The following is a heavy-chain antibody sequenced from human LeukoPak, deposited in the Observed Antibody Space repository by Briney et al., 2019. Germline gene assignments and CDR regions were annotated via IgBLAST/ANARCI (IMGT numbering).Heavy chain of an antibody. V-gene: IGHV3-23*01. J-gene: IGHJ4*02. CDR1: GFTFSSYA. D-gene: IGHD3-10*01. Sequence: GGSLRLSCAASGFTFSSYAMSWVRQAPGKGLEWVSAISGSGGSTYYADSVKGRFTISRDNAKNSLYLQMDSLRAEDTAVYYCARDVREWGGYYFNYWGQGTLVTVPS. CDR2: ISGSGGST. CDR3: ARDVREWGGYYFNY.